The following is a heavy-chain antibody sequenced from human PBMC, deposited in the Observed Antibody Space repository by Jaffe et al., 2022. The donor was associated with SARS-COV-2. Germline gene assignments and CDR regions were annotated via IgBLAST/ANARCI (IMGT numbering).Heavy chain of an antibody. CDR2: ISSSSSYI. Sequence: EVQLVESGGGLVKPGGSLRLSCAASGFTFSSYSMNWVRQAPGKGLEWVSSISSSSSYIYYADSVKGRFTISRDNAKNSLYLQMNSLRAEDTAVYYCARDGLVSGWYPVNWFDPWGQGTLVTVSS. CDR1: GFTFSSYS. V-gene: IGHV3-21*01. CDR3: ARDGLVSGWYPVNWFDP. J-gene: IGHJ5*02. D-gene: IGHD6-19*01.